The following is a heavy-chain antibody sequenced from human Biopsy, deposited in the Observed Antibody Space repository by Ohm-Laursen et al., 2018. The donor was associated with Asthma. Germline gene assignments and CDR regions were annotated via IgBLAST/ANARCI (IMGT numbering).Heavy chain of an antibody. V-gene: IGHV1-46*01. CDR2: INPSGGST. CDR3: ARRGITGTTLDY. Sequence: ASVKVSCKVSGEILTERSIHWVRQAPGKGLEWMGIINPSGGSTSYAQKFQGRVTMTRDTSTSTVYMELSSLRSEDTAVYYCARRGITGTTLDYWGQGTLVTVSS. J-gene: IGHJ4*02. D-gene: IGHD1-7*01. CDR1: GEILTERS.